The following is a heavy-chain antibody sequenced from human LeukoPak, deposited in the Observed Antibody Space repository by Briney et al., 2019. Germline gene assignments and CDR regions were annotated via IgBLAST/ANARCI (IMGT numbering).Heavy chain of an antibody. Sequence: GGSLRLSCAASGFTFSSYAMSWVRQAPGKGLEWVSAISGSGSSTYYADSVKGRFTISRDNSKNTLYLQMNSLRAEDTAVYYCAKDRRGYSGYDYSLVEVATIGDYWGQGTLVTVSS. D-gene: IGHD5-12*01. J-gene: IGHJ4*02. CDR2: ISGSGSST. CDR1: GFTFSSYA. CDR3: AKDRRGYSGYDYSLVEVATIGDY. V-gene: IGHV3-23*01.